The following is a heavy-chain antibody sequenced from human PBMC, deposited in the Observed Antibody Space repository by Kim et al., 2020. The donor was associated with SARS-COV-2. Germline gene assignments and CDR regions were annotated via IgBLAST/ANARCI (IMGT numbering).Heavy chain of an antibody. V-gene: IGHV3-21*01. CDR1: GFTFSNYS. D-gene: IGHD4-17*01. J-gene: IGHJ4*02. CDR3: ARDLYGDYVLDY. Sequence: GGSLRLSCAASGFTFSNYSMNWVRQAPGKGLEWVSSISSSSSYIYYADSVKGRFTISRDNAKNSLYLQMNSLRAEDTAVYYCARDLYGDYVLDYWGQGTLVTVSS. CDR2: ISSSSSYI.